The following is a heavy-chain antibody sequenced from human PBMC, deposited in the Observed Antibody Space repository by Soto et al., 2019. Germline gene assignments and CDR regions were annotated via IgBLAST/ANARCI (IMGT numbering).Heavy chain of an antibody. CDR1: GFTFSIYS. CDR2: ISSSSSYI. D-gene: IGHD2-15*01. J-gene: IGHJ4*02. V-gene: IGHV3-21*01. Sequence: EVQLVESGGGLVKPGGSLRLSCAASGFTFSIYSMNWVRQAPGKGLEWVSSISSSSSYIYYADSVKGRFTISRDNDKNSLYLQMNSLRAEDTAVYYCAGGPRSKIAYRGQGTLVTVSS. CDR3: AGGPRSKIAY.